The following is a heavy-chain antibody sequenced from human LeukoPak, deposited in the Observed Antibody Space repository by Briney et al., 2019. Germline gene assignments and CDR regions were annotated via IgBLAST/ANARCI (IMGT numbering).Heavy chain of an antibody. CDR2: IYYSGST. CDR1: GGSIRGYF. J-gene: IGHJ4*02. V-gene: IGHV4-59*01. Sequence: SETLSLTCTVSGGSIRGYFWTWIRQPPGKGLEWIGYIYYSGSTNYNPSLKSRVAIAVDTSKNQFPLRLNSVTAADTAVYYCAMAYSSSWYYFDYWGQGTLVTVSS. CDR3: AMAYSSSWYYFDY. D-gene: IGHD6-13*01.